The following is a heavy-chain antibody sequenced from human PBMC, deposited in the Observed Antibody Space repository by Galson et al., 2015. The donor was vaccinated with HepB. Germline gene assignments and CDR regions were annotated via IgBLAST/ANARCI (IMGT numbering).Heavy chain of an antibody. CDR1: TSTFSSYV. CDR3: ANSGYWGI. CDR2: ISGRGDST. Sequence: SLRLSCAASTSTFSSYVMSWVRQAPGKELEWVATISGRGDSTYYADSVKGRFTISRDNSKNTLYLQMKRLRADDTAVYYCANSGYWGIWGQGTLVTVSS. V-gene: IGHV3-23*01. J-gene: IGHJ3*02. D-gene: IGHD7-27*01.